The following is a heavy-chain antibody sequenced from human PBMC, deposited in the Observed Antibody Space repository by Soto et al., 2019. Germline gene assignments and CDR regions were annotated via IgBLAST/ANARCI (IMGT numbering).Heavy chain of an antibody. CDR1: GYSISSGYY. Sequence: SETLSLTCAVSGYSISSGYYWGWIRQPPGKGLEWIGSIYHSGSTYYNPSPKSRVTISVDTSKNQFSLKLSSVTAADTAVYYCARDIVVVVAATGDNWFDPWGQGTLVTVSS. D-gene: IGHD2-15*01. CDR2: IYHSGST. V-gene: IGHV4-38-2*02. J-gene: IGHJ5*02. CDR3: ARDIVVVVAATGDNWFDP.